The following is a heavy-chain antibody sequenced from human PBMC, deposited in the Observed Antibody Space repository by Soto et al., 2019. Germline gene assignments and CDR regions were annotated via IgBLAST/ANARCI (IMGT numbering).Heavy chain of an antibody. CDR3: ARDRRRYSGYGMDV. V-gene: IGHV4-31*03. D-gene: IGHD5-12*01. J-gene: IGHJ6*02. Sequence: TLSLTCTVSGCSISSGGYYWSWIRQHPGKGLEWIGYIYYSGSTYYNPSLKSRVTIPVDTSKNQFSLKLSSVTAADTAVYYCARDRRRYSGYGMDVWGQGTTVTVSS. CDR1: GCSISSGGYY. CDR2: IYYSGST.